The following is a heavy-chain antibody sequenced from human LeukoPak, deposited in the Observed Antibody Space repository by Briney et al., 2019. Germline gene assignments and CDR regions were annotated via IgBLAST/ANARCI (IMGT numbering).Heavy chain of an antibody. CDR1: GFTFSSYG. V-gene: IGHV3-30*02. J-gene: IGHJ4*02. CDR3: AKRVAYSSTWPYFDY. CDR2: IRYDGSNK. Sequence: GGSLRLSCAASGFTFSSYGMHWVRQAPGKGLEWVAFIRYDGSNKYYADSVKGRFTISRDNSKNTLYLQMNSLRAEDTAVYYCAKRVAYSSTWPYFDYWGQGTLVTVSS. D-gene: IGHD6-13*01.